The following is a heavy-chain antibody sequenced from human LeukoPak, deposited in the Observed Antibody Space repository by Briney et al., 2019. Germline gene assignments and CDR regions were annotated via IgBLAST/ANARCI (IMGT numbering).Heavy chain of an antibody. CDR2: IYHSGST. V-gene: IGHV4-59*02. J-gene: IGHJ6*04. D-gene: IGHD2-15*01. Sequence: SETLSLTCTVSGGSVSSYYWSWIRQPPGKGLEWIGYIYHSGSTNYNPSLKSRVTISVDTSKNQFSLKLSSVTAADTAVYYCARTPPCCSGGSCYPVIYYYGMDVWGKGTTVTVSS. CDR1: GGSVSSYY. CDR3: ARTPPCCSGGSCYPVIYYYGMDV.